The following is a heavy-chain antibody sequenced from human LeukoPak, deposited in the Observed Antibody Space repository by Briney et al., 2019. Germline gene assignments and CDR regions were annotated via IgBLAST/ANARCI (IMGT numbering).Heavy chain of an antibody. D-gene: IGHD5-24*01. CDR3: AKEARWLAHCSDTSCGPYGH. CDR1: GFTFNSYG. CDR2: IRFDGGNK. J-gene: IGHJ1*01. V-gene: IGHV3-30*02. Sequence: WGSLSLSCAASGFTFNSYGMHWVRQAPGKGLEWVTFIRFDGGNKYYADSAKGRFTVSRDNSKNTLYLQMNSLRVDDSAMYYCAKEARWLAHCSDTSCGPYGHWGQGTLVTVSS.